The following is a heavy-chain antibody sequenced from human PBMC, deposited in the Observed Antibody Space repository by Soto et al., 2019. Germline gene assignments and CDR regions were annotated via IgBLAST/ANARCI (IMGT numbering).Heavy chain of an antibody. CDR2: IGPESGAT. D-gene: IGHD1-26*01. V-gene: IGHV1-2*02. CDR3: GRGRSGQIVLFY. J-gene: IGHJ4*02. CDR1: GYTFTGHY. Sequence: ASVKVSCKASGYTFTGHYIHWVRQAPEQGPEWMGEIGPESGATRYARRFQGRVTMTRDMSITTVYMELNNLSPDDTAVYYCGRGRSGQIVLFYWGEGTQVTVSS.